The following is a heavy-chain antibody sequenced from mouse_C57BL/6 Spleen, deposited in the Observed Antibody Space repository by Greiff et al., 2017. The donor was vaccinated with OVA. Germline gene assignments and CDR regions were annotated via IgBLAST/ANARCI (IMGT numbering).Heavy chain of an antibody. CDR2: INPNNGGT. CDR1: GYTFTDYY. Sequence: VQLQQSGPELVKPGALVKISCKASGYTFTDYYMNWVKQSHGKSLEWIGDINPNNGGTSYNQKFKGKATLTVDKSSSTAYMELRSLTSEDSAVYYCAFYDYDGPWFAYWGQGTLVTVSA. J-gene: IGHJ3*01. V-gene: IGHV1-26*01. D-gene: IGHD2-4*01. CDR3: AFYDYDGPWFAY.